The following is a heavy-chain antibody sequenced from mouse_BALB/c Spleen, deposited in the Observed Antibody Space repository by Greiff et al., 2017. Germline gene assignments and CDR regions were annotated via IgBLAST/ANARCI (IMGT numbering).Heavy chain of an antibody. D-gene: IGHD2-10*01. CDR2: IYPGNGDT. J-gene: IGHJ4*01. CDR3: ARPYYGNYDAMDY. V-gene: IGHV1-12*01. Sequence: QVQLQQPGAELVKPGASVKMSCKASGYTFTSYNMHWVKQTPGQGLEWIGAIYPGNGDTSYNQKFKGKATLTADKSSSTAYMQLSSLTSEDSAVYYCARPYYGNYDAMDYWGQGTSVTVSA. CDR1: GYTFTSYN.